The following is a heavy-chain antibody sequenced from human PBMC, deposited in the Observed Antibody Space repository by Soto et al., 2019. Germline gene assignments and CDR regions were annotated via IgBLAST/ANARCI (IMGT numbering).Heavy chain of an antibody. CDR2: SIPILGIA. D-gene: IGHD3-9*01. CDR1: GGTFSSYT. V-gene: IGHV1-69*02. J-gene: IGHJ6*03. Sequence: QVQLVQSGAEVKKPGSSVKVSCKASGGTFSSYTVTWVRQAPGQGLEWMGRSIPILGIANYAQKFQGRVTITADKXTSTXXXXXXXXXXXXXXXXXXXXXXXXXYXDLNDYYYYYMDVWGKGTAVTVSS. CDR3: XXXXXXXYXDLNDYYYYYMDV.